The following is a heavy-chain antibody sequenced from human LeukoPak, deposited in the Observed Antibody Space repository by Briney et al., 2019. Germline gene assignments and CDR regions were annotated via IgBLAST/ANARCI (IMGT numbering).Heavy chain of an antibody. CDR3: ARRMFRYYFDY. V-gene: IGHV4-39*01. Sequence: PSETLSLTCTVSGGSISSSSYHWGWIRQPPGKGLEWVGNIYYSGSTYYNPSLKSRVTISVDTSKNQFSLKLSSVTAADTALYYCARRMFRYYFDYWGQGTLVTVSS. D-gene: IGHD3-10*02. CDR2: IYYSGST. CDR1: GGSISSSSYH. J-gene: IGHJ4*02.